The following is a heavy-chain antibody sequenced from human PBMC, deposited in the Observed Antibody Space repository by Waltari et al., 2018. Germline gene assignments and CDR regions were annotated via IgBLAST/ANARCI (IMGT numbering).Heavy chain of an antibody. CDR2: IRSKANSYAT. Sequence: EVQLVESGGCFVQPGGSLKLSCAASGFPFSGSAMHWVRQASGKGLEWVGRIRSKANSYATAYAASVKGRFTISRDDSKNTAYLQMNSLKTEDTAVYYCTRQPSNFYGDLTGWGQGTMVTVSS. CDR1: GFPFSGSA. D-gene: IGHD4-17*01. CDR3: TRQPSNFYGDLTG. J-gene: IGHJ3*01. V-gene: IGHV3-73*01.